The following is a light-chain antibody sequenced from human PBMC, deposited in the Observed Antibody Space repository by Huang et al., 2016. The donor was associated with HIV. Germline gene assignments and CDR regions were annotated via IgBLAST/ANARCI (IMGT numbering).Light chain of an antibody. V-gene: IGKV1-12*01. J-gene: IGKJ4*01. Sequence: DIQMTHSPSSVSASVGDRVTITCRASQGIGSYLAWYQQKPGKAPKVLFYAASSLESGGAIRVAGRGVGTHFALTIESLQAEDFATYYWQQGNSFPLTFGGGTKVQI. CDR2: AAS. CDR3: QQGNSFPLT. CDR1: QGIGSY.